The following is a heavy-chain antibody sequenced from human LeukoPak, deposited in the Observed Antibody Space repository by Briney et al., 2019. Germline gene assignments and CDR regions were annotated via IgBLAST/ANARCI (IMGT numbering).Heavy chain of an antibody. CDR2: IKQDGSEK. CDR3: ARDQLLPNYGDYGCDY. D-gene: IGHD4-17*01. V-gene: IGHV3-7*03. Sequence: GGSLRLSRAASGFTFSSYWMSWVRQAPGKGLEWVANIKQDGSEKYYVDSVKGRFTISRDNAKNSLYLQMNSLRAEDTAVYYCARDQLLPNYGDYGCDYWGQGTLVTVSS. J-gene: IGHJ4*02. CDR1: GFTFSSYW.